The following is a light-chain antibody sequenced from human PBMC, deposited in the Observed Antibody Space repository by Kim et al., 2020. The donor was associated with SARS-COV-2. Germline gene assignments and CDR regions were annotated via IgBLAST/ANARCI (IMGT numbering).Light chain of an antibody. CDR2: KDS. V-gene: IGLV3-27*01. Sequence: SVSPGQTAKLTWSGDVLANKYARWFQQKPGQAPVLLIYKDSERPSGIPERFSGSSSGTTVTLTISGALVEDDADYYCYSATDNNRVFGGGTQLTVL. J-gene: IGLJ3*02. CDR3: YSATDNNRV. CDR1: VLANKY.